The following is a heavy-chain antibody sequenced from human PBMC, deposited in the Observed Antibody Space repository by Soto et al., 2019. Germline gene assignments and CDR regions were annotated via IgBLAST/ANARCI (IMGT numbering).Heavy chain of an antibody. CDR1: GFTFSSYG. CDR3: ARGRGSTGYLGREHYFDY. CDR2: IWYDGSNK. Sequence: GGSLRLSCAASGFTFSSYGMHWVRQAPGKGLEWVAVIWYDGSNKYYADSVKGRFTISRDNSKNTLYLQMNSLRAEDTAVYYCARGRGSTGYLGREHYFDYWGQGTLVTVSS. V-gene: IGHV3-33*01. D-gene: IGHD2-2*01. J-gene: IGHJ4*02.